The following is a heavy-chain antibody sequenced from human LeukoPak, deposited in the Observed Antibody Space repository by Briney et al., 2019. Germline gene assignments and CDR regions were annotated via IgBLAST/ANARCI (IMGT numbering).Heavy chain of an antibody. V-gene: IGHV3-64*01. Sequence: GGSLRLSCAASGFTFSSYAMHWVRQAPGKGLEYVSAISSNGGSTYYANSVKGRFTISRDNSKNTLYLQMGSLRAEDMAVYYCARTRITMVRGVMEYFDYWGQGTLVTVSS. J-gene: IGHJ4*02. CDR2: ISSNGGST. CDR1: GFTFSSYA. D-gene: IGHD3-10*01. CDR3: ARTRITMVRGVMEYFDY.